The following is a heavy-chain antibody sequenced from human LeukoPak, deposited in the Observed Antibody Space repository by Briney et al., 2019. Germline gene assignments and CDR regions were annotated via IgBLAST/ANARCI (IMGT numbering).Heavy chain of an antibody. Sequence: GGSLRLSCAASGFTFSSYAMSWVRQAPGKGLEWVSAISGSGGSTYYADSVKGRFTISRDNSKNTLYLQMNSLRAEDTAVYYCAMHSSSWSDGLKYWGQGTLVTVSS. V-gene: IGHV3-23*01. CDR2: ISGSGGST. CDR3: AMHSSSWSDGLKY. CDR1: GFTFSSYA. J-gene: IGHJ4*02. D-gene: IGHD6-13*01.